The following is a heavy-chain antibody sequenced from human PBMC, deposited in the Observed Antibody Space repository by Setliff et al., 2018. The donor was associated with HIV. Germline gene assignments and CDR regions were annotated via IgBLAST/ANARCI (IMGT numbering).Heavy chain of an antibody. Sequence: ETLSLTCTVAGGSISSHSWSWIRQPAGKGLEWIGRIYSSGSTNYNPSLKSRVSMSVDTSENQFSLKVDSVTAADTAVYYCARSAGKGSYYGDDAFDLWGQGTMVTVSS. J-gene: IGHJ3*01. CDR3: ARSAGKGSYYGDDAFDL. CDR1: GGSISSHS. V-gene: IGHV4-4*07. D-gene: IGHD1-26*01. CDR2: IYSSGST.